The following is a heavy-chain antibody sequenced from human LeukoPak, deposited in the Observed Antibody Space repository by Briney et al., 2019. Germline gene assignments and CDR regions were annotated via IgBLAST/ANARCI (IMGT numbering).Heavy chain of an antibody. CDR2: IYYSGST. D-gene: IGHD6-6*01. J-gene: IGHJ6*02. V-gene: IGHV4-39*02. CDR3: ARDRRPPSGYYGMDV. CDR1: GGSISSSSYS. Sequence: SETLSLTCTVSGGSISSSSYSWGWIRQPPGKGLEWIGSIYYSGSTYYNPSLKSRVTISVDTSKNQFSLKLSSVTAADTAVYYCARDRRPPSGYYGMDVWGQGTTVTVSS.